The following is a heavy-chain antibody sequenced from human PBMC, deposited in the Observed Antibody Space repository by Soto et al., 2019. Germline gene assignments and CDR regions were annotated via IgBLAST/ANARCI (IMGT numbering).Heavy chain of an antibody. CDR1: GYTFTNYA. CDR2: INAGNGNT. J-gene: IGHJ6*03. V-gene: IGHV1-3*01. CDR3: SRGLGLRTYSGTYYYYMDV. D-gene: IGHD3-10*01. Sequence: ASVKVSCKASGYTFTNYAMHWVRQAPGQRLEWMGWINAGNGNTKYSQKFQGRVTITRDTSASTAYMELSSLRSEDTAVYYCSRGLGLRTYSGTYYYYMDVWGKGTTVTVSS.